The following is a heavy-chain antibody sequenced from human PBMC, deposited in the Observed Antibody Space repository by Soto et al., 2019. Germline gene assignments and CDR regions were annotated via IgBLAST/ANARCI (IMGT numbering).Heavy chain of an antibody. CDR1: GFTFSTYG. CDR3: ALDFTGYHFDY. Sequence: GGSLRLSCAASGFTFSTYGMHWVRQAPGKGLEWVAVIWYDGSNKYYADSVKGRFTISRDNARGILSLQMNSLTVGDTGFYFCALDFTGYHFDYWGQGTLVTVSS. J-gene: IGHJ4*02. CDR2: IWYDGSNK. D-gene: IGHD3-9*01. V-gene: IGHV3-33*03.